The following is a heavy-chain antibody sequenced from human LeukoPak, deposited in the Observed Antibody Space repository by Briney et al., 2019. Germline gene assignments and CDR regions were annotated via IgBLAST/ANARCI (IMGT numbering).Heavy chain of an antibody. CDR2: IYPGDSDT. CDR1: GYSFSSYW. CDR3: ARRGGSLNYFDY. D-gene: IGHD1-26*01. V-gene: IGHV5-51*01. Sequence: GESLKISCKGFGYSFSSYWIAWVRQMPGKGLEWMGIIYPGDSDTRYSPSFQGHVTISADKSISTAYLQWRSLRASDTAIYYCARRGGSLNYFDYWGQGTLVTVPS. J-gene: IGHJ4*02.